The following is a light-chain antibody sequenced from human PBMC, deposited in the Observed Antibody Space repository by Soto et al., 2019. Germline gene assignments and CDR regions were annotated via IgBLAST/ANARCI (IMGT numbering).Light chain of an antibody. J-gene: IGKJ3*01. CDR3: QQYHSWPPIT. CDR1: QSISNS. Sequence: EIIMTQSPATGFGSPGERVTLSCRASQSISNSLAWYQQKPDQAPRLLIYGASTRATGIPARFSGSGSGTEFTLSITSLQPEDFAVYSCQQYHSWPPITFGPGTKVDIK. CDR2: GAS. V-gene: IGKV3-15*01.